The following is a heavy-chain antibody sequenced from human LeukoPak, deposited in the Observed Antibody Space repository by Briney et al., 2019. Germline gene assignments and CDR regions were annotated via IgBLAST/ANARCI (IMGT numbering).Heavy chain of an antibody. CDR1: GFTFSSYA. Sequence: GGSLRLSCAASGFTFSSYAMSWVRQAPGKGLEWVSAISGSGGSTYYADSVKGRFTISRDNSKNTLYLQMNSLRAEDTAVYYCAKVAAYYYDSSGSQFDYWGQGALVTVSS. V-gene: IGHV3-23*01. D-gene: IGHD3-22*01. J-gene: IGHJ4*02. CDR2: ISGSGGST. CDR3: AKVAAYYYDSSGSQFDY.